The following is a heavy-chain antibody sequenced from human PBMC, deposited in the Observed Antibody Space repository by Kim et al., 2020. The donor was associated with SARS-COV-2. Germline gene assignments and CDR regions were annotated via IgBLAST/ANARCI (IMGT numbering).Heavy chain of an antibody. CDR2: ISRGSNNK. CDR3: ARAAYLTDILTAFDF. D-gene: IGHD3-9*01. J-gene: IGHJ4*02. CDR1: GFSFSNYR. Sequence: GGSLRLSCAASGFSFSNYRMNWVRQAPGKGLEWVSFISRGSNNKWYADSVKGRFTVSRDNAGNSLYLQMNSLRDEDTAVYYCARAAYLTDILTAFDFWGQGILVTVSS. V-gene: IGHV3-48*02.